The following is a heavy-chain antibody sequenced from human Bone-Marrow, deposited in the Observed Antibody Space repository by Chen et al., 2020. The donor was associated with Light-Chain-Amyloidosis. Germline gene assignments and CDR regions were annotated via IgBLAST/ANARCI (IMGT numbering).Heavy chain of an antibody. CDR2: ISSGGGST. V-gene: IGHV3-23*01. D-gene: IGHD1-26*01. J-gene: IGHJ4*02. CDR3: AKVWYASGTYFEN. Sequence: LESGGGLIQPGGSLRLSCAASGFTFNTYALSWVRQAPGKGLEWVSAISSGGGSTYYADSVNGRFTISRDNSGNTLYLQMNSLRVEDTAVYYCAKVWYASGTYFENWGQGTLVTVSS. CDR1: GFTFNTYA.